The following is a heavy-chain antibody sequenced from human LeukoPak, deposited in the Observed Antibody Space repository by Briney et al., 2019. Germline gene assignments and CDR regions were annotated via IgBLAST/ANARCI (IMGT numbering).Heavy chain of an antibody. CDR2: IYSSDNT. D-gene: IGHD3-16*01. Sequence: PGGSLRLSCAASGFTFSSYWMSWVRQAPGKGLEWVSVIYSSDNTYYIDSVKGRFTISRDNSKNTLYLQMNSLRAEDTAVYYCAGRRVLDASFDYWGQGTLVTVSS. V-gene: IGHV3-66*02. J-gene: IGHJ4*02. CDR3: AGRRVLDASFDY. CDR1: GFTFSSYW.